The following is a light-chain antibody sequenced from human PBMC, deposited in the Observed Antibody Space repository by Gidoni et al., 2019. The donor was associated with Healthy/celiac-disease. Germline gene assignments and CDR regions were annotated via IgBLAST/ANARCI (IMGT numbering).Light chain of an antibody. J-gene: IGLJ2*01. CDR3: QVWDSSSDHPVV. Sequence: SYVLTQPPSVSVAPGQKARITCGGNNIGRKSVHWNQQKPGQAPVLVVYDDNDRPSGVPERFSGSTSGNTATLTISRVEAGEEADYYCQVWDSSSDHPVVFGGGTKLTVL. CDR2: DDN. CDR1: NIGRKS. V-gene: IGLV3-21*02.